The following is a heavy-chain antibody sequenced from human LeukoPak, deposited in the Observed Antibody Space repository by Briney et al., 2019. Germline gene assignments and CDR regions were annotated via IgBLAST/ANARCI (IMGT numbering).Heavy chain of an antibody. V-gene: IGHV1-8*01. CDR1: GSTFTSYD. J-gene: IGHJ6*02. CDR3: ARGQSIAVAGTVYYGMDV. D-gene: IGHD6-19*01. CDR2: MNPNSGNT. Sequence: GASVKLSCNASGSTFTSYDINWVRQATGQGLEWMGWMNPNSGNTGYPQKFQGRVTMTRNTSISTAYMELSSLRSEDTAVYYCARGQSIAVAGTVYYGMDVWGQGTTVTVSS.